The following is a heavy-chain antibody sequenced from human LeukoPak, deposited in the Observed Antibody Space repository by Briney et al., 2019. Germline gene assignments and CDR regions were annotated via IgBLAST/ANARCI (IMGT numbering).Heavy chain of an antibody. Sequence: SETLSLTCTVSGGSIRSSYYYWGWIRQPPGKGLEWIGSIYDSGSTYYNPSLKSRVTISVDTSKNQFSLKLNSVTAADTAVYYCASIVVVPAAGVSATQLYYNYYGMDVWGQGTTVTVSS. V-gene: IGHV4-39*01. J-gene: IGHJ6*02. CDR1: GGSIRSSYYY. CDR3: ASIVVVPAAGVSATQLYYNYYGMDV. CDR2: IYDSGST. D-gene: IGHD2-2*01.